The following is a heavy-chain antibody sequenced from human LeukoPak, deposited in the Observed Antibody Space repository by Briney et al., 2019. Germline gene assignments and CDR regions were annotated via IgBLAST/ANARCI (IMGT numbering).Heavy chain of an antibody. CDR1: AWSFSSYY. V-gene: IGHV4-34*01. Sequence: SQTLSLTCAVYAWSFSSYYWSWIRQPPGKGLEWIGEINHSGSTNYNPSLKSRVTISVDTSKNQFSLKLSSVTAADTAVYYCARGPPPWLPYWCQGTLVTVSS. CDR3: ARGPPPWLPY. D-gene: IGHD6-19*01. CDR2: INHSGST. J-gene: IGHJ4*02.